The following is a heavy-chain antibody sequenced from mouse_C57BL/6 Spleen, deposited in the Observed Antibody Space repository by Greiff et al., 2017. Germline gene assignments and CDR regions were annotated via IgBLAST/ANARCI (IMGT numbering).Heavy chain of an antibody. CDR2: IYPGSGST. J-gene: IGHJ2*01. CDR1: GYTFTSYW. V-gene: IGHV1-55*01. Sequence: QVQLQQPGAELVKPGASVKMSCKASGYTFTSYWITWVKQRPGQGLEWIGDIYPGSGSTNYNEKFKSKATLTVDTSSSTAYMQLSSLTSEDSAVYYCARGMYYYGSSYSYYFDYWGQGTTLTVSS. CDR3: ARGMYYYGSSYSYYFDY. D-gene: IGHD1-1*01.